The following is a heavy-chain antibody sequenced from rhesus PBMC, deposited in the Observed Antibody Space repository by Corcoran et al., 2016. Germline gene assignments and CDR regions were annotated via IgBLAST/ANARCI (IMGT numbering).Heavy chain of an antibody. V-gene: IGHV4-106*01. J-gene: IGHJ3*01. CDR2: IYGSGGDT. CDR3: ATRPRDSAWYYGFDF. Sequence: QVQLQESGPGLVKASETLSLPCSVSGGSIPATYSWSLYPLPPRPGLDWIGYIYGSGGDTNYNPSRNKRVTISIDTSKNQFSLRLTSVTAADTAVYYCATRPRDSAWYYGFDFWGQGLRVAVSS. D-gene: IGHD6-31*01. CDR1: GGSIPATYS.